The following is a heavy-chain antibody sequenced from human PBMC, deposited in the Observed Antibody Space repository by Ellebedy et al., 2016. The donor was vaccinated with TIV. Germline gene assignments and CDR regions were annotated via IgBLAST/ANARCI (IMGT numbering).Heavy chain of an antibody. V-gene: IGHV3-7*03. CDR1: AFTFSSHW. Sequence: GESLKISCAASAFTFSSHWMSWVRQVPGKGLEWVANIKENGNEQYYVDSVKGRFTISRDNAKDSLFLQMNSLRVEDTAVYYCVRGGGRHLVSDYWGQGTLVTVSS. J-gene: IGHJ4*02. CDR3: VRGGGRHLVSDY. D-gene: IGHD2-15*01. CDR2: IKENGNEQ.